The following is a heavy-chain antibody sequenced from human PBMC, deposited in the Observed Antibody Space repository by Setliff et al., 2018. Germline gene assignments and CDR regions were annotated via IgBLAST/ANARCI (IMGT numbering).Heavy chain of an antibody. CDR1: GYTLTELS. V-gene: IGHV1-24*01. CDR3: ATGSGYYFIPVY. J-gene: IGHJ4*02. D-gene: IGHD3-22*01. CDR2: FDPEDGET. Sequence: ASVKVSCKVSGYTLTELSMHWVRQAPGKGIEWMGGFDPEDGETIYAQKFQGRVTMTEDTSTDTAYMELSSLRSEDTAVYYCATGSGYYFIPVYWGQGTLVTVSS.